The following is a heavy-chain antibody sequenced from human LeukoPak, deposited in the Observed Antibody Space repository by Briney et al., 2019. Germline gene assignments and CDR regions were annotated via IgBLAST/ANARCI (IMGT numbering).Heavy chain of an antibody. V-gene: IGHV3-53*01. CDR3: ARGFCRSTSCYKGPSH. CDR1: GFTVSSNY. D-gene: IGHD2-2*01. CDR2: TYGGGSI. Sequence: GGSLRLSCAASGFTVSSNYMSWVRQAPGKGLEWVSITYGGGSIYYAESVKGRFTISGDNSKNTLYLQMNSLRAEDTAVYYCARGFCRSTSCYKGPSHWGQGTMVTVSS. J-gene: IGHJ4*02.